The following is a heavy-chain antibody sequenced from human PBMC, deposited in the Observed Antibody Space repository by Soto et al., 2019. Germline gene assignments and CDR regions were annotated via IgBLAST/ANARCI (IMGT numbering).Heavy chain of an antibody. J-gene: IGHJ6*02. Sequence: PSETLSLTCTVSGGSISSYYWSWIRQPAGKGLEWIGRIYTSGSTNYNPSLKSRVTMSVDTSKNQFSLKLSSVTAADTAVYYCARVYCSGGSCYSYYYYGMDVWAQGTTVTVS. CDR1: GGSISSYY. D-gene: IGHD2-15*01. CDR3: ARVYCSGGSCYSYYYYGMDV. V-gene: IGHV4-4*07. CDR2: IYTSGST.